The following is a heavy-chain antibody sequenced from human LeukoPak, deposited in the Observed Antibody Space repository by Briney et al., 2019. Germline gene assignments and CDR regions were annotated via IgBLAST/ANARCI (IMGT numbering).Heavy chain of an antibody. Sequence: WASVKVSCKASGYTFTGYYMHWVRQAPGQGLEWMGWINPNSGGTNYAQKFQGRVTMTRDTSISTAYMELSRLRSDDTAVYYCARDQSYDSSGYTLDFDYWGQGTLVTVSS. D-gene: IGHD3-22*01. J-gene: IGHJ4*02. CDR3: ARDQSYDSSGYTLDFDY. CDR1: GYTFTGYY. V-gene: IGHV1-2*02. CDR2: INPNSGGT.